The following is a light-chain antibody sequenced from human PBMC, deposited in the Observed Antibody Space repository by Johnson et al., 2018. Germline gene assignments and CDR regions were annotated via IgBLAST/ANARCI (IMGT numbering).Light chain of an antibody. V-gene: IGLV1-51*02. CDR2: ENN. CDR3: GTWDSSLSAGNV. Sequence: QSVLTQPPSVSAAPGQKVTISCSGSSSNIGNNYVSWYQQLPGTAPKLLIYENNKRPSGIPDRFSGSKSGTSATLGITGLQTRDEADYYCGTWDSSLSAGNVFGTGTNVTVL. J-gene: IGLJ1*01. CDR1: SSNIGNNY.